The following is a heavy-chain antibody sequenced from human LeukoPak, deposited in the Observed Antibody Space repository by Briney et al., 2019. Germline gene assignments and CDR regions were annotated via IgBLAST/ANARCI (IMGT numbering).Heavy chain of an antibody. Sequence: GGSLRLSCAASGFTFSSYAMSWVRQAPGKGLEWVSAISGSGGSTYYADSVKGRFTISRENSKNTLYLQMNSLGAEDTAVYYCAKVSMVRGQEGAFDIWGQGTMVTVSS. D-gene: IGHD3-10*01. CDR3: AKVSMVRGQEGAFDI. V-gene: IGHV3-23*01. CDR2: ISGSGGST. CDR1: GFTFSSYA. J-gene: IGHJ3*02.